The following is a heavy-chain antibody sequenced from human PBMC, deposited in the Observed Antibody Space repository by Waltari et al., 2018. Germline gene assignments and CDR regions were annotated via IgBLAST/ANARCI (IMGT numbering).Heavy chain of an antibody. CDR1: GFTFSSYS. CDR3: AKGYQTTKVRGIDF. CDR2: ISSSSSYI. D-gene: IGHD3-10*01. V-gene: IGHV3-21*04. Sequence: EVQLVESGGGLVKPGGSLRLSCAASGFTFSSYSMNWVRQAPGKGLEWVSSISSSSSYIYYADSVKGRFTISRDNSKNTLNLQMDSLSAEDTAIYYCAKGYQTTKVRGIDFWGLGTLVTVSS. J-gene: IGHJ4*02.